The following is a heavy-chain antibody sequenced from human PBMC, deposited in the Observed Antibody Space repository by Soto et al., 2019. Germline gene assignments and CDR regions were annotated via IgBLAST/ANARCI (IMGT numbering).Heavy chain of an antibody. J-gene: IGHJ4*02. CDR2: IYYSGST. CDR3: ARSVEATVTAFDY. V-gene: IGHV4-31*03. D-gene: IGHD4-17*01. CDR1: GGSISSGGYY. Sequence: QVQLQESGPGLVKPSQTLSLTCTVSGGSISSGGYYWSWIRQHPGKGLEWIGYIYYSGSTYYNPSLNSRATISVDTSKNQFSLKLSSVTAADTAVYYCARSVEATVTAFDYWGQGTLVTVSS.